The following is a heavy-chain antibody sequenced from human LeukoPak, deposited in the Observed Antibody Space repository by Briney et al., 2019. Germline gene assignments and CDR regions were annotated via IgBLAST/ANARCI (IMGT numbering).Heavy chain of an antibody. CDR1: GDSVSSNSVT. D-gene: IGHD6-19*01. V-gene: IGHV6-1*01. Sequence: SQTLSLTCAISGDSVSSNSVTWNWIRQSPSRGLEWLGRTYYRSKWFNDYAVSVKSRITINSDASKNQFSLQLSSVTPEDTAIYYCARTQHGWWLDYWGQGTLVTVSS. J-gene: IGHJ4*02. CDR2: TYYRSKWFN. CDR3: ARTQHGWWLDY.